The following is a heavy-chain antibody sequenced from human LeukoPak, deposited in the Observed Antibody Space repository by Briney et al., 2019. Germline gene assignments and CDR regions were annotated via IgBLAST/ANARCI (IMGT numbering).Heavy chain of an antibody. CDR3: ARKQQLGDDAFDI. D-gene: IGHD6-6*01. J-gene: IGHJ3*02. V-gene: IGHV3-53*01. Sequence: PGGSLRLSCAASGFTVNSNYMSWVRQAPGKGLEWVSVIYSGGNTYYADSVKGRFTISRDNAKNSLYLQMNSLRAEDTAVYYRARKQQLGDDAFDIWGQGTMVTVSS. CDR2: IYSGGNT. CDR1: GFTVNSNY.